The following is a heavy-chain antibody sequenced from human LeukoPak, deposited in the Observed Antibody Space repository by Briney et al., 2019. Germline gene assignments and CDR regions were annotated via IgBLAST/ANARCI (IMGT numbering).Heavy chain of an antibody. Sequence: PGGSPRLSCAASGFTFSSYAMHWVRQAPGKGLEYVSAISSNGGSTYYADSVKGRFTISRDNSKNTLYLQMGSLRAEDMAVYYCARGGSSGWYVGDAFDIWGQGTMVTVSS. J-gene: IGHJ3*02. CDR3: ARGGSSGWYVGDAFDI. CDR1: GFTFSSYA. CDR2: ISSNGGST. V-gene: IGHV3-64*02. D-gene: IGHD6-19*01.